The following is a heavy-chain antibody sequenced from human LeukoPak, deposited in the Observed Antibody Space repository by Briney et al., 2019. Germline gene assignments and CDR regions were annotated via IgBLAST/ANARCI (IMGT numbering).Heavy chain of an antibody. CDR2: IYHSGST. J-gene: IGHJ4*02. D-gene: IGHD2-21*01. CDR3: ASHPYFN. CDR1: GYSISSGYY. V-gene: IGHV4-38-2*02. Sequence: PSETLSLTCTVSGYSISSGYYWGWIRQPPGKGLEWIGSIYHSGSTYYNPSLKSRVTISVDTSKNQFSLKLSSVTAADTAVYYCASHPYFNWGQGTLVTVSS.